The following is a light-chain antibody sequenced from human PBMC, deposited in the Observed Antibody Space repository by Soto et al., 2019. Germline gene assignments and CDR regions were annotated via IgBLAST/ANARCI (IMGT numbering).Light chain of an antibody. CDR3: QTWGTGIRV. Sequence: VLTQSPSASASLGASVKLTCTLSNDHNNYAIAWHQQQPEKGPRYMMKVNSDGSHSKGDGIPDRFSGSSSGAERYLTISSLQSEDEADYYCQTWGTGIRVFGGGTKVTVL. J-gene: IGLJ3*02. V-gene: IGLV4-69*02. CDR2: VNSDGSH. CDR1: NDHNNYA.